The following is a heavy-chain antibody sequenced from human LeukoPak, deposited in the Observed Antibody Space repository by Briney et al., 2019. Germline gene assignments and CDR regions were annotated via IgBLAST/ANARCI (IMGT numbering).Heavy chain of an antibody. Sequence: SGTLSLTCAVYGGSFSGYYWSWVRQPPGKGVEGMGEINHSGSTNYNPSLTSRGTISVDTSKNQFSLKLSSVTAADTAVYYCKVVPVVRRYYFDYGGQGPLVTVS. D-gene: IGHD2-2*01. CDR2: INHSGST. V-gene: IGHV4-34*01. CDR1: GGSFSGYY. J-gene: IGHJ4*02. CDR3: KVVPVVRRYYFDY.